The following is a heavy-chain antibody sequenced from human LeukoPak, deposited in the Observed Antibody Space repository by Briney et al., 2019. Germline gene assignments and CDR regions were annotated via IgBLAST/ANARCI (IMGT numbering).Heavy chain of an antibody. CDR3: EKGGDWEQELAGYYDY. CDR1: GYTFTGYY. CDR2: MNPKSGYS. V-gene: IGHV1-8*03. Sequence: ASVKVSCKASGYTFTGYYMHWVRQAPGQGLEWMGWMNPKSGYSGYAQKFQGRVSITRNTSINTAYLELSRLTSEDTALYYCEKGGDWEQELAGYYDYWGPGTLVTVSS. D-gene: IGHD2-21*01. J-gene: IGHJ4*01.